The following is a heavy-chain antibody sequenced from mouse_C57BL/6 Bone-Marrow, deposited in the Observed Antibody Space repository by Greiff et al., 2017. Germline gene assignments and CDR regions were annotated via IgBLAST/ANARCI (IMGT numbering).Heavy chain of an antibody. D-gene: IGHD1-1*01. CDR2: INPNNGGT. CDR3: AREVLRY. Sequence: EVQLQQSGPELVKPGASVKIPCKASGYTFTDYYMNWVKQSHGKSLEWIGDINPNNGGTSYNQKFKGKATLTVDKSSSTAYMELRSLTSEDSAVYYCAREVLRYWGQGTTLTVSS. J-gene: IGHJ2*01. CDR1: GYTFTDYY. V-gene: IGHV1-26*01.